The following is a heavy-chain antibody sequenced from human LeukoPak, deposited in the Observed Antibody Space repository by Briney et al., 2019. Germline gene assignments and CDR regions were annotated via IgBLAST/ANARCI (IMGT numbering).Heavy chain of an antibody. CDR2: IKQDGSEK. D-gene: IGHD2/OR15-2a*01. CDR1: GFTFSTYY. J-gene: IGHJ6*03. V-gene: IGHV3-7*01. Sequence: PGGSLRLSCAASGFTFSTYYMSWVRQAPGTGLEWVANIKQDGSEKYYVDSVKGRFTISRDKAKNSLYLQMNSLRAEDTAVYYCARVVPKNLLSLGLNYYYMDVWGKGTTVTISS. CDR3: ARVVPKNLLSLGLNYYYMDV.